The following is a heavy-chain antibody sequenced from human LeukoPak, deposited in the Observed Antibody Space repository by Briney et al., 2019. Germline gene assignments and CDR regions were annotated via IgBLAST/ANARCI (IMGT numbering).Heavy chain of an antibody. J-gene: IGHJ4*02. V-gene: IGHV3-23*01. Sequence: GGSLRLSCAASGFTFSSYAMSWVRQAPGKGLAWVSAMSGSGSSTFYADSVKGRFIISRDNSKNTLYLQLKSLRAEDTAVYYCAKGKDTYNYDSSGYYFGEYWGQGTLVTVSS. CDR2: MSGSGSST. CDR3: AKGKDTYNYDSSGYYFGEY. D-gene: IGHD3-22*01. CDR1: GFTFSSYA.